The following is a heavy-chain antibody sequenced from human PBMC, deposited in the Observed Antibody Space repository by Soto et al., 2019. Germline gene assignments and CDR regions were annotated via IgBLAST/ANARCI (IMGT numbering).Heavy chain of an antibody. CDR3: AIAQNYDFWNGYYPGMDV. Sequence: ASVKVSCMVSGYTLSELAMHWVRQAPGKGLEWMGGLDPEDGETIYAQKFQGRVTMTEDTSTDPGYMELSSLRSGDTSVYYCAIAQNYDFWNGYYPGMDVWGQGTTVTVSS. CDR1: GYTLSELA. V-gene: IGHV1-24*01. J-gene: IGHJ6*02. D-gene: IGHD3-3*01. CDR2: LDPEDGET.